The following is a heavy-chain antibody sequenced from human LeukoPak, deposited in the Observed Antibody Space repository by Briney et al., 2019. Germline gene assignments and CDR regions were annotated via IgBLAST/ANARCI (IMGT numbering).Heavy chain of an antibody. J-gene: IGHJ4*02. CDR3: ARVPLYNNGWQRHFDS. CDR2: ISYDGSNK. D-gene: IGHD6-19*01. Sequence: PGRSLRLSCAASGFTFSSYAVHWVRQAPGKGLEWVAVISYDGSNKYYADSVKGRFTISRDNSKNTLYLQMNSLRAEDTAVYYCARVPLYNNGWQRHFDSWGQGTLVTVSS. CDR1: GFTFSSYA. V-gene: IGHV3-30-3*01.